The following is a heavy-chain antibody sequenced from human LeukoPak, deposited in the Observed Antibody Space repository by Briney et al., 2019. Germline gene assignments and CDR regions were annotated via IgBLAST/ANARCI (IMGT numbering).Heavy chain of an antibody. V-gene: IGHV1-46*01. CDR2: INPSGGST. Sequence: ASVKVSCKASGYTFTSYYMHWMRQAPGQGLEWMGIINPSGGSTSYAQKFQGRVTMTRDTSTSTVYMELSSLRSEDTAVYYCARDPDSGSYSIWFDPWGQGTLVTVSS. CDR1: GYTFTSYY. J-gene: IGHJ5*02. CDR3: ARDPDSGSYSIWFDP. D-gene: IGHD1-26*01.